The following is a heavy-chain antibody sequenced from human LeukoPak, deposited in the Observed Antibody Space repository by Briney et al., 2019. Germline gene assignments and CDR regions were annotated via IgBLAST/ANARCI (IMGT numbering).Heavy chain of an antibody. CDR3: ARGPLVPAATYYFDY. Sequence: GGSLRLSCAASGITFSNYAMTWVRQAPGKGLEWVSSSSGSGGSTYYADSVKGRFTISRDNSKNTLYLQMNSLRAEDTALYYCARGPLVPAATYYFDYWGQGTLVTVSS. D-gene: IGHD2-2*01. CDR1: GITFSNYA. V-gene: IGHV3-23*01. CDR2: SSGSGGST. J-gene: IGHJ4*02.